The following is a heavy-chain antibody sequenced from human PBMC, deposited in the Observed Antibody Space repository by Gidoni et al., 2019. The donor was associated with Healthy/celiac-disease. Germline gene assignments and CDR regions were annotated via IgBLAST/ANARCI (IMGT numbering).Heavy chain of an antibody. V-gene: IGHV3-9*01. D-gene: IGHD4-4*01. J-gene: IGHJ4*02. CDR1: GFTFDDYA. Sequence: EVQLVESGGGLVQPGRSLRLSCAASGFTFDDYAMHWVRQAPGKGLEWVSGISWNSGSIGYADSVKGRFTISRDNAKNSLYLQMNSLRAEDTALYYCAKDVGSNYGPFDYWGQGTLVTVSS. CDR2: ISWNSGSI. CDR3: AKDVGSNYGPFDY.